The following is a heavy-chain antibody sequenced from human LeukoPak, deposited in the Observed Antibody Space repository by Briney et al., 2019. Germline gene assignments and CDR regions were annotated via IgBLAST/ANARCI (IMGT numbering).Heavy chain of an antibody. J-gene: IGHJ4*02. Sequence: PGGSLRLSCAASGFTFSDYYMSWIRQAPGKGLEWVSYISIDGKTIHYADSVKGRFTISRDNAKNSVYLQMNSLRVEDTAIYYCASLWELIGSWGQGTLVTVSS. D-gene: IGHD1-26*01. CDR3: ASLWELIGS. CDR1: GFTFSDYY. V-gene: IGHV3-11*04. CDR2: ISIDGKTI.